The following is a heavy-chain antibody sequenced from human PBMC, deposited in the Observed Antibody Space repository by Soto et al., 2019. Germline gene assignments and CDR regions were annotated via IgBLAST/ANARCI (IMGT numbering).Heavy chain of an antibody. J-gene: IGHJ4*02. CDR1: CGSFSGFY. V-gene: IGHV4-34*01. CDR2: INHSGST. CDR3: ATPRGNDNGDYFDY. D-gene: IGHD4-17*01. Sequence: SETLSLTCAVYCGSFSGFYWSWIRQPPGKGLEWIGEINHSGSTNYNPSLKSRVTISVDTSKSQFSLKLSSVTAADTAVYYCATPRGNDNGDYFDYWGQGTLVTVS.